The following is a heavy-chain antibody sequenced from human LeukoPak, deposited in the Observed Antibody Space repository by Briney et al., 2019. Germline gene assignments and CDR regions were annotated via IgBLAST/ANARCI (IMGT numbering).Heavy chain of an antibody. J-gene: IGHJ3*02. CDR2: SKNKVNSYTT. V-gene: IGHV3-72*01. CDR1: GFTFSDQY. D-gene: IGHD3-10*02. Sequence: GGSLRLSCAASGFTFSDQYMDWVRQAPGKGLEWVGRSKNKVNSYTTEYAASVKDRFTISRDVSKNSLYLQMNSLKTEDTAVYYCVRRSYVDFDSWGQGTLVTVSS. CDR3: VRRSYVDFDS.